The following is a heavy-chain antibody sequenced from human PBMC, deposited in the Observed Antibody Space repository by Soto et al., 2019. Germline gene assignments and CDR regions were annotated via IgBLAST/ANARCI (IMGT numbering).Heavy chain of an antibody. J-gene: IGHJ4*02. D-gene: IGHD6-19*01. Sequence: QVQLVQSGAEVKKPGASVKVSCKASGYTFTSYGISWVRQAPGQGLEWMGWISGYNGNTNYAQKLQGRVTMTTDTXTXKAYMELRSLRSDDTAAYYCARDEQWLVRSGYYGVYWGQGTLVTVSS. V-gene: IGHV1-18*01. CDR1: GYTFTSYG. CDR3: ARDEQWLVRSGYYGVY. CDR2: ISGYNGNT.